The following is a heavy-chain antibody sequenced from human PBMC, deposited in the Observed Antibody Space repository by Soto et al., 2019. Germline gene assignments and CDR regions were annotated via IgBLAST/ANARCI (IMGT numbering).Heavy chain of an antibody. D-gene: IGHD1-1*01. CDR1: GFTFSRYG. CDR2: IWNDGSKQ. Sequence: QVQVVESGGGVVQPGRSLRLSCVASGFTFSRYGMHWVRQAPGKGLEWVAVIWNDGSKQVYDDSVKGRFTISRDNSKNTLYLEMDSLRDEDTSVYDGARDADDEANAMGLWGQGTLGTVSS. J-gene: IGHJ4*02. CDR3: ARDADDEANAMGL. V-gene: IGHV3-33*01.